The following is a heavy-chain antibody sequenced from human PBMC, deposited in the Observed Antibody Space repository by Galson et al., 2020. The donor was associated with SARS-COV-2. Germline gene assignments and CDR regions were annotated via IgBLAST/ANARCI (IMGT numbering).Heavy chain of an antibody. J-gene: IGHJ3*02. CDR3: AHVGFMITFGGVIVPHNGAFDI. CDR2: IYWDDDK. CDR1: GFSLSTSGVG. Sequence: VSGPTLVKPTQTLTLTCTFSGFSLSTSGVGVGWIRQPPGKALEWLALIYWDDDKRYSPSLKSRLTITKDTSKNQVVLTMTNMDPVDTATYYCAHVGFMITFGGVIVPHNGAFDIWGQGTMVTVSS. D-gene: IGHD3-16*02. V-gene: IGHV2-5*02.